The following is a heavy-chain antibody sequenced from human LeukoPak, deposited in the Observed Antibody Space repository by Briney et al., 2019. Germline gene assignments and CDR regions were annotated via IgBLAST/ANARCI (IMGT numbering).Heavy chain of an antibody. V-gene: IGHV4-34*01. Sequence: SETLSLTCAVYGGSFSGYYWSWIRQPPGKGLEWIGEINHSGSTNYNPSLKSRVTISVDTSKNQFSLKLSSVTAADTAVYYCARSGYDFWSGYRPQSYYYYYMDVWGKGTTVTVSS. CDR3: ARSGYDFWSGYRPQSYYYYYMDV. CDR2: INHSGST. D-gene: IGHD3-3*01. J-gene: IGHJ6*03. CDR1: GGSFSGYY.